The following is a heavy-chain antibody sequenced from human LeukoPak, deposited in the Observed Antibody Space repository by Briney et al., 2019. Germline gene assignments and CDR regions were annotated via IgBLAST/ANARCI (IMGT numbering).Heavy chain of an antibody. J-gene: IGHJ4*02. D-gene: IGHD6-13*01. CDR3: ARDASSSWYNYFDY. CDR2: IYTSGST. V-gene: IGHV4-4*07. CDR1: GGSISSYY. Sequence: PSETLSLTCTVSGGSISSYYWSWIRQPAGKGLEWIGRIYTSGSTNYNPSLKSRVTMSVDTSKNQFSLKLSSVTAADTAVYYCARDASSSWYNYFDYWGQGTPVTVSS.